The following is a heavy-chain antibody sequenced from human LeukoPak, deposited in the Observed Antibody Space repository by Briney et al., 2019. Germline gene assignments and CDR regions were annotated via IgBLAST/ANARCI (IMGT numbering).Heavy chain of an antibody. D-gene: IGHD3-22*01. J-gene: IGHJ3*02. Sequence: PGESLKISCKGSGYSFTSYWIGWVRQMPGKGLEWMGIIYPGDSDTRYSPSFQGQVTISADKSISTAYLQWSSLKASDTAMYYCARYGYDSSGHTFDAFDIWGQGTMVTVSS. CDR3: ARYGYDSSGHTFDAFDI. V-gene: IGHV5-51*01. CDR1: GYSFTSYW. CDR2: IYPGDSDT.